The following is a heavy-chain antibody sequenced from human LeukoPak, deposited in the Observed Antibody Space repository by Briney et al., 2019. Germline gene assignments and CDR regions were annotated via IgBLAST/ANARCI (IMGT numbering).Heavy chain of an antibody. CDR2: ISSSSSYI. CDR3: ARDAVLIGLDY. Sequence: GGSLRLSCAASGFTFSSYSMNWVRQVPGKGLEWVSSISSSSSYIYYADSVKGRFTISRDNAKNSLYLQMNSLRAEDTAVYYCARDAVLIGLDYWGQGTLVTVSS. J-gene: IGHJ4*02. CDR1: GFTFSSYS. V-gene: IGHV3-21*01.